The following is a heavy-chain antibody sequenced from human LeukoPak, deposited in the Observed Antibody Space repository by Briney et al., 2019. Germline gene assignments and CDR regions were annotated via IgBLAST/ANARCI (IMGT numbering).Heavy chain of an antibody. D-gene: IGHD6-13*01. CDR1: GFTFSKAW. CDR3: TGSNWATNDY. V-gene: IGHV3-15*01. Sequence: PGGSLRLSCAASGFTFSKAWMSWVRQAPGKGLEWVGRIKSKTKGGTTDYAAPVKGRFTISRDDSKNTLYLEMNTLKTEDTAVYYCTGSNWATNDYWGQGTLVTVSS. J-gene: IGHJ4*02. CDR2: IKSKTKGGTT.